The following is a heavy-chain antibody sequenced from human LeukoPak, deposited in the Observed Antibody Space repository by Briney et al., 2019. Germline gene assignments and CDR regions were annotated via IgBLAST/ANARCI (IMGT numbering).Heavy chain of an antibody. V-gene: IGHV1-2*02. CDR3: ARAFYCSSTSCPSNPPYYYMDV. CDR2: INPNSGGT. CDR1: GYTFTGYY. J-gene: IGHJ6*03. Sequence: ASVKVSCKASGYTFTGYYMHWVRQAPGQGLEWMGWINPNSGGTSYAQKFQGRVTMTRDTSISTAYTELSRLRSDDTTVYYCARAFYCSSTSCPSNPPYYYMDVWGKGTTVTVSS. D-gene: IGHD2-2*01.